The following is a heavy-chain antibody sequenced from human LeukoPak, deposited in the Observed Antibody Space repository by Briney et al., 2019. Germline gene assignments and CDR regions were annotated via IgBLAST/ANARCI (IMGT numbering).Heavy chain of an antibody. CDR3: ARDGWHYEFDY. D-gene: IGHD1-7*01. CDR1: GFTFSSYG. J-gene: IGHJ4*02. CDR2: ISSSSSTI. V-gene: IGHV3-48*01. Sequence: GGSLRLSCAASGFTFSSYGMTWVRQAPGKGLEWVSYISSSSSTIYYADSVKGRFTISRDNSKNTLYLQMNSLRAEDTAVYYCARDGWHYEFDYWGQGTLVTVSS.